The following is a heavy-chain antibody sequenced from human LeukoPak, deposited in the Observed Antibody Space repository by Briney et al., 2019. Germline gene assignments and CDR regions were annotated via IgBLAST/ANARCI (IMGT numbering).Heavy chain of an antibody. D-gene: IGHD3-9*01. Sequence: ASVKVSCKASGYTFTSYGISWVRQAPGQGLEWMGWISAYNGNTNYAQKLQGRVTMTTDTSRSTAYMELRSLRSDDTAVYYCASSLTGYYSYYYYMDVWGKGTTVTVSS. V-gene: IGHV1-18*01. CDR2: ISAYNGNT. CDR1: GYTFTSYG. J-gene: IGHJ6*03. CDR3: ASSLTGYYSYYYYMDV.